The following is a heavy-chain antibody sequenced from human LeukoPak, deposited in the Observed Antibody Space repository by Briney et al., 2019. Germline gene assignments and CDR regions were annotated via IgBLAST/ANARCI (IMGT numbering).Heavy chain of an antibody. J-gene: IGHJ6*02. CDR3: VRYCITSSCFVSYAMDV. V-gene: IGHV3-23*01. D-gene: IGHD2-2*01. CDR1: GFTFSNYA. CDR2: ISASGGST. Sequence: GGSLRLSCAASGFTFSNYAMSWVRQAPGKGLEWVSAISASGGSTYTADSVKGRFTISRDNSKNTLYLQMNSLRAEDTAVYYCVRYCITSSCFVSYAMDVWGQGTTVTVSS.